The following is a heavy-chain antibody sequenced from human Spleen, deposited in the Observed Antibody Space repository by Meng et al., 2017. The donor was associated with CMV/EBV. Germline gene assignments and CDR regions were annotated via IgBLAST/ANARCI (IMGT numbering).Heavy chain of an antibody. V-gene: IGHV3-30*04. Sequence: CAASGFTFSYYAFHWVRQAPGKGLEWVAVISDDGSIKYYTDAVKGRFTISRDTSENTLYLQMNSLRRDDTAVYYCARAVAVAAPFEYWGQGTLVTVSS. CDR1: GFTFSYYA. J-gene: IGHJ4*02. CDR3: ARAVAVAAPFEY. CDR2: ISDDGSIK. D-gene: IGHD6-19*01.